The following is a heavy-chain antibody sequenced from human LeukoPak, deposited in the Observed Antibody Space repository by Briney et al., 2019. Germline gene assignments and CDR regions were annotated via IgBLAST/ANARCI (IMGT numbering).Heavy chain of an antibody. Sequence: TSETLSLTCTVSGGSISRSYWSWMRQPAGKGPEWIGRIYGSGTITYNPSLESRVTMSVDTSKNQFSLKLRSVTAADTAVDYCARDSGTTGEVKFDPWGQGSLVTVSS. CDR1: GGSISRSY. V-gene: IGHV4-4*07. CDR2: IYGSGTI. D-gene: IGHD3-10*01. J-gene: IGHJ5*02. CDR3: ARDSGTTGEVKFDP.